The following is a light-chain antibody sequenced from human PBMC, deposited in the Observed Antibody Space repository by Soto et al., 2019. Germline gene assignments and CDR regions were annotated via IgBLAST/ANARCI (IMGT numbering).Light chain of an antibody. CDR1: SSYVGVYYY. Sequence: QSVLTRPASVSGSPGQSITISCTGTSSYVGVYYYVSWFQQHPGKAPKLMIYDVTARPSGVSSRFSGSMSGNTASLTISGLQAEDEADYYCGSYTSSSTLEMVFGGGTKVTVL. J-gene: IGLJ3*02. V-gene: IGLV2-14*03. CDR2: DVT. CDR3: GSYTSSSTLEMV.